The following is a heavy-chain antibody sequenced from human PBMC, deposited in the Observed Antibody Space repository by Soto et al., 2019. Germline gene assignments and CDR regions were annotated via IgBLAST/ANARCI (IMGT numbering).Heavy chain of an antibody. J-gene: IGHJ4*02. CDR3: ARHHVRGRTIAGAAEF. Sequence: QVQLQQWGAGLLKPSETLSLTCAVYGGSFSGYYWSWIRQPPGKGLEWIGEINHSGNTNYNPSLKSRVTISVDTSKNQLFLNLSSVTAADTAMYHCARHHVRGRTIAGAAEFWGQGTLVTVSS. CDR2: INHSGNT. CDR1: GGSFSGYY. D-gene: IGHD6-13*01. V-gene: IGHV4-34*01.